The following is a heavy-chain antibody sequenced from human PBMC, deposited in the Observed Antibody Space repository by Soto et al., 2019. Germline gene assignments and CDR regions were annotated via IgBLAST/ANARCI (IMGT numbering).Heavy chain of an antibody. CDR2: IKSKTDGGTT. CDR3: TTQWDIVVVPAAKVDYYYGMDV. CDR1: GFTFSSYD. J-gene: IGHJ6*02. D-gene: IGHD2-2*01. V-gene: IGHV3-15*07. Sequence: PGGSLRLSCAASGFTFSSYDMHWVRQATGKGLEWVGRIKSKTDGGTTDYAAPVKGRFTISRDDSKNTLYLQMNSLKTEDTAVYYCTTQWDIVVVPAAKVDYYYGMDVWGQGTTVTVSS.